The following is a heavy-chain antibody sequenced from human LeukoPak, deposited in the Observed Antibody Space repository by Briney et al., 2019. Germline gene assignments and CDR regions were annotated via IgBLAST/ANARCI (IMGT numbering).Heavy chain of an antibody. V-gene: IGHV3-23*01. Sequence: GGSLRLSCAASGFTFNSYAMSWVRQAPGKGLEWVSTISENGGSTYYAGSVKGRFTISRDNSKNTLYLQMNNLRAEDTAIYYCAMDPCGGNCIWYFALWGRGTLVTVSS. CDR3: AMDPCGGNCIWYFAL. D-gene: IGHD2-21*02. CDR1: GFTFNSYA. CDR2: ISENGGST. J-gene: IGHJ2*01.